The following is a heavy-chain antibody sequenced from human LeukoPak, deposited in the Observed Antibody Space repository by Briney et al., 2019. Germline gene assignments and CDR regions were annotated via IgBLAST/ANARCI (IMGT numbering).Heavy chain of an antibody. CDR3: ARGNYYGMDV. V-gene: IGHV3-74*01. CDR1: GFTFSSYY. J-gene: IGHJ6*02. Sequence: GGSLRLSCAVSGFTFSSYYMHWVRQAPGKGLVWVSRINSDGRSTIYADSVKGRFTISRDNAKNTLYLQMNSLRAEDTAVYYCARGNYYGMDVWGQGTTVTVSS. CDR2: INSDGRST.